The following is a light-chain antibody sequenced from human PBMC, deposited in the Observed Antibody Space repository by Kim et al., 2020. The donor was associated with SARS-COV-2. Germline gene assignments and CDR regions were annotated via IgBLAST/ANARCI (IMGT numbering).Light chain of an antibody. Sequence: EIVMTQSPLSLPVTPGEPASISCRSSQSLLQSNGYNYLDWYLQKPGQSPQLLIYLGSNRASGVPDRFSGSGTGTDFTLKISTVEAEDVGVYYCMQALQSPLTFGGGTKVDIK. J-gene: IGKJ4*01. CDR3: MQALQSPLT. V-gene: IGKV2-28*01. CDR1: QSLLQSNGYNY. CDR2: LGS.